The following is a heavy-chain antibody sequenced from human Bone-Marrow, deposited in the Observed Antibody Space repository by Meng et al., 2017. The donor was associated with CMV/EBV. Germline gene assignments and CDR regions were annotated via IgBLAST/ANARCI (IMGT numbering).Heavy chain of an antibody. CDR1: GYTFTSYG. V-gene: IGHV1-18*01. D-gene: IGHD2-2*01. Sequence: ASVKVSCKASGYTFTSYGISWVRQAPGQGLEWMGWISTYHGNTNYAQKLQGRVTITTDTSTSTAYMELRGLRFDDTAVYYCARARLRGYCSSTSCYPRAYYYGMDVWAQGTTVTVSS. CDR3: ARARLRGYCSSTSCYPRAYYYGMDV. CDR2: ISTYHGNT. J-gene: IGHJ6*02.